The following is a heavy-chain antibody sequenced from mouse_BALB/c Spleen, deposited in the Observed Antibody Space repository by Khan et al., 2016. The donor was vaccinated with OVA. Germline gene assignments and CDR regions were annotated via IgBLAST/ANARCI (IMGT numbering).Heavy chain of an antibody. V-gene: IGHV2-9*02. CDR2: IWAGGST. D-gene: IGHD2-10*02. J-gene: IGHJ4*01. Sequence: QVQLKESGPGLVAPSQSLSITCTVSGFSLTSYCVHWVRQPPGKGLEWLGVIWAGGSTNYNSALMSRLSISKDNSKSQVFLNMSSLQTADTAMYYCAREYGNYHYAMGYWGQGSSVTVSS. CDR3: AREYGNYHYAMGY. CDR1: GFSLTSYC.